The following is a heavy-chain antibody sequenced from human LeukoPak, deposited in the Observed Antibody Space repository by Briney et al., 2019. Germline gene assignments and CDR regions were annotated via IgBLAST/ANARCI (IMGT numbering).Heavy chain of an antibody. CDR2: IYYSGST. D-gene: IGHD1-1*01. CDR3: ARQRYTDWFDP. V-gene: IGHV4-59*01. CDR1: GGSISSYY. Sequence: SETLSLTCTVSGGSISSYYWSWIRQPPGKGLEWIGYIYYSGSTNYNPSLKSRVTISVDTSKNQFSLKLSSVTAADTAVYYCARQRYTDWFDPWGQGTLVTVPS. J-gene: IGHJ5*02.